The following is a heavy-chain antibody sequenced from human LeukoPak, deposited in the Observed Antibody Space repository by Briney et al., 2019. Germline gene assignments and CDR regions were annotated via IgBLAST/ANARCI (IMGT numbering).Heavy chain of an antibody. CDR3: VKASSDYYYDS. D-gene: IGHD3-22*01. V-gene: IGHV3-64D*06. CDR2: SSSKGDST. Sequence: GGSLRLSCSASGFTFSTYATHWVRQAPGKGLEYVSASSSKGDSTFYADSVKGRFTISRDNSKNTLYLQMSSLRTEDTAVYYCVKASSDYYYDSWGQGTLVTVSS. J-gene: IGHJ5*01. CDR1: GFTFSTYA.